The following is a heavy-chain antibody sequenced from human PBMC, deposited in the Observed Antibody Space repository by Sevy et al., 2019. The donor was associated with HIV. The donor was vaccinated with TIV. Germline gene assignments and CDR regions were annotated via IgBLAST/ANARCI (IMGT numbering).Heavy chain of an antibody. V-gene: IGHV3-9*01. CDR2: IRWSGDSV. J-gene: IGHJ6*01. Sequence: GGSLRLSCKTSGFTFDKHAMHWARQGPGKGLEGVSSIRWSGDSVDYADSVQGRFTISRDNIKSSLSLQMDSLRPEDTAVYFCAKSKVASVYHYYGLDVWGQGTAVTVSS. CDR1: GFTFDKHA. CDR3: AKSKVASVYHYYGLDV.